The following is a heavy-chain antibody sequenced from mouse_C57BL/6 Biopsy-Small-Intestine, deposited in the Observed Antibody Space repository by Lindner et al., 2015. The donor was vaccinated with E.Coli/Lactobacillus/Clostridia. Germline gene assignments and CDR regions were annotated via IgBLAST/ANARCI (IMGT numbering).Heavy chain of an antibody. CDR1: GYAFSSSW. D-gene: IGHD3-3*01. CDR2: IYPGDGDT. V-gene: IGHV1-82*01. CDR3: ARGTDYFDF. J-gene: IGHJ2*01. Sequence: VQLQESGAELVKPGASVKISCKASGYAFSSSWMNWVKQRPGKGLEWIGRIYPGDGDTDYNGKFKGKATLTADKSSSTAYMQFTSLTSEDSAVYYCARGTDYFDFWGQGTTLTVSS.